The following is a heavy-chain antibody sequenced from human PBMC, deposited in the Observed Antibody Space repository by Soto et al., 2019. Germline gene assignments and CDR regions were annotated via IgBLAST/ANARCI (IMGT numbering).Heavy chain of an antibody. V-gene: IGHV4-39*01. CDR2: IYYSGST. J-gene: IGHJ5*01. Sequence: QLPLQESGPGLVKPSETMSLTCTVSGGSISSSSYYWGWIRQPPGKGLEWIGSIYYSGSTYYNPPLENRATMSVDKSSNQSSREPSRVTAADTAMYYCESHFIVVVPDAMGYWFDSWGRGTL. D-gene: IGHD2-2*01. CDR1: GGSISSSSYY. CDR3: ESHFIVVVPDAMGYWFDS.